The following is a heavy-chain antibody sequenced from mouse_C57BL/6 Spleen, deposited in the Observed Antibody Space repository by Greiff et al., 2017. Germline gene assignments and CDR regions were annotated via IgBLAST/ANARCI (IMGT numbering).Heavy chain of an antibody. CDR2: INPDNGGT. Sequence: EVKLEESGPELVKPGASVKIPCKASGYTFTDYNMDWVKQSPGQGLEWIGGINPDNGGTIYNQKFKGKATLTADKSSSTAYMELRSLTSEDTAVYYCARREAGWYFDVWGTGTTVTVSS. CDR1: GYTFTDYN. CDR3: ARREAGWYFDV. J-gene: IGHJ1*03. V-gene: IGHV1-18*01.